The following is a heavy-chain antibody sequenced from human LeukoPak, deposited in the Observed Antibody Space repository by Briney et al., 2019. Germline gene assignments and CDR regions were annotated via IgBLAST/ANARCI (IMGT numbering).Heavy chain of an antibody. D-gene: IGHD3-10*01. J-gene: IGHJ4*02. V-gene: IGHV4-34*01. CDR1: GGSFSTYY. CDR2: INHSGST. Sequence: SETLSLTCAVYGGSFSTYYWSWIRQPPGKGLEWIGEINHSGSTTYNPSLESRVTISIDTSKNQFSLKLSSVTAADTAVYYCAGYYYGTENYHNHPNFDYWGQGTLVTASS. CDR3: AGYYYGTENYHNHPNFDY.